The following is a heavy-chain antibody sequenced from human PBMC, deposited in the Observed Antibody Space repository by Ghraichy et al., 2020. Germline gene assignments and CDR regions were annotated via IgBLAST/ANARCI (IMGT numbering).Heavy chain of an antibody. CDR3: ASDRDFDY. V-gene: IGHV3-30*03. Sequence: GGSLRLSCAASGFTFSSYGMHWVRQAPGKGLEWVAVISYDGSNKYYADSVKGRFTISRDNSKNTLYLQMNSLRAEDTAVYYCASDRDFDYWGQGTLVTVSS. D-gene: IGHD3-22*01. J-gene: IGHJ4*02. CDR1: GFTFSSYG. CDR2: ISYDGSNK.